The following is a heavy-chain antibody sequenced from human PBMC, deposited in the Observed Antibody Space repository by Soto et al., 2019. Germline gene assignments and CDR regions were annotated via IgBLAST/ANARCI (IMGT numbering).Heavy chain of an antibody. V-gene: IGHV3-15*01. CDR1: GFSCSNAW. Sequence: EVQLVESGGDFVKPGGSLRVSCAVSGFSCSNAWMSWVRQAPGKGLEWVGRIKRRADGGTTDYTAPVQGRFTISRDDSKNTVCLQMNSLKTEDTAVYYCTAHLCEFAPLHYWGQGTLVTVSS. J-gene: IGHJ4*02. D-gene: IGHD3-16*01. CDR2: IKRRADGGTT. CDR3: TAHLCEFAPLHY.